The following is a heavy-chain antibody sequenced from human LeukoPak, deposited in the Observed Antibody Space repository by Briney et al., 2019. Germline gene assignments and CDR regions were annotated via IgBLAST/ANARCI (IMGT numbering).Heavy chain of an antibody. CDR3: ARVLPITPYFDY. V-gene: IGHV4-34*01. CDR2: IYHSERT. J-gene: IGHJ4*02. D-gene: IGHD1-20*01. Sequence: ASETLSLTCAVYGGSFSGYYWSWIRQPPGKGLEWIGSIYHSERTHYNPSLKSRVTISVDTSKNQFSLKLSSVTAADTAVYYCARVLPITPYFDYWGQGTLVTVSS. CDR1: GGSFSGYY.